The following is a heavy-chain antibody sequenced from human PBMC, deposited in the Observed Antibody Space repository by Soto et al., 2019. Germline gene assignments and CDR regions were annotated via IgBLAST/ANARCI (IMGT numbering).Heavy chain of an antibody. CDR3: ARQDVLLWFGEFSGAEYFQH. J-gene: IGHJ1*01. CDR1: GGSISSSSYY. CDR2: IYYSGST. V-gene: IGHV4-39*01. D-gene: IGHD3-10*01. Sequence: QLQLQESGPGLVKPSETLSLTCTVSGGSISSSSYYWGWIRQPPGKGLEWIGSIYYSGSTYYNPSLKSLVTISVDTPKTHCSLNLSSVTAADTAVYYCARQDVLLWFGEFSGAEYFQHWGQGTLVTVSS.